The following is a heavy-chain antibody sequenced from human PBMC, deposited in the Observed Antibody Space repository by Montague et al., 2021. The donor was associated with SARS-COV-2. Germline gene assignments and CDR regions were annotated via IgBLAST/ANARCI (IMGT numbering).Heavy chain of an antibody. Sequence: SETLSLTCTVYGGSISSYYWSWIRQPPGKGLEWIGYIYYSGSTNYNPSLKSRVTISVDTSKNQFSLKVSSVTAADTAVYYCARASVTMVLGVTVWYFDLWGRGTLVAVSS. V-gene: IGHV4-59*13. D-gene: IGHD3-10*01. J-gene: IGHJ2*01. CDR1: GGSISSYY. CDR3: ARASVTMVLGVTVWYFDL. CDR2: IYYSGST.